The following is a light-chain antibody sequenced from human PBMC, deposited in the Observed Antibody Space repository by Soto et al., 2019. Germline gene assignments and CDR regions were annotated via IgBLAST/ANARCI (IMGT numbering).Light chain of an antibody. CDR3: QHNYGTPWT. CDR1: QRITIF. V-gene: IGKV1-39*01. Sequence: IQMTQSPSSLSASVGDRVTITCRASQRITIFLNWYQQKPGRAPNLLMYTASTLQGGVPSRFRGNGGGKDFTLNSNSLQAEEIATYCYQHNYGTPWTFGQGTKVEIK. CDR2: TAS. J-gene: IGKJ1*01.